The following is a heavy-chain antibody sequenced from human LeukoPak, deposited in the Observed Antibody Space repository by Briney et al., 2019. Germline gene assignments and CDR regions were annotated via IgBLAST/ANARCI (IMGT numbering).Heavy chain of an antibody. CDR2: IYYSGST. CDR1: GGSISSYY. Sequence: SETLSLTCTVSGGSISSYYWSWIRQPPGKGLEWIGYIYYSGSTNYNPSLKSRVTISVDTSKNQFSLKLSSVTAADTAVYYCARGLAAAGIDAFDIWGQGTMVTVSS. V-gene: IGHV4-59*01. D-gene: IGHD6-13*01. J-gene: IGHJ3*02. CDR3: ARGLAAAGIDAFDI.